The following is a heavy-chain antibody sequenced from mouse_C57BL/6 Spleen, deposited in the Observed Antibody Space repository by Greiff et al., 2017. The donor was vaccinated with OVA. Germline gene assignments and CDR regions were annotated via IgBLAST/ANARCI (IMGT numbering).Heavy chain of an antibody. CDR3: ARYGNYYGSSGGFAY. CDR2: IYPGDGDT. V-gene: IGHV1-80*01. CDR1: GYAFSSYW. D-gene: IGHD1-1*01. Sequence: QVQLQQSGAELVKPGASVKISCKASGYAFSSYWMNWVKQRPGKGLEWIGQIYPGDGDTNYNGKFKGKATLTADKSSSTAYMQLSSLTSEDSAVYCCARYGNYYGSSGGFAYWGQGTLVTVSA. J-gene: IGHJ3*01.